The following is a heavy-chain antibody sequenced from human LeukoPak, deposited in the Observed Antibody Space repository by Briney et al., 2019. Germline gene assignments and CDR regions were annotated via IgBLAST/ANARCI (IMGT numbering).Heavy chain of an antibody. CDR2: MNRDGSEK. V-gene: IGHV3-7*01. CDR1: GFTFSSYW. D-gene: IGHD3-16*01. J-gene: IGHJ6*02. CDR3: ARDGGIIRFGGQDV. Sequence: PGGSLRLSCAASGFTFSSYWMSWVRQAPGKGLEWVANMNRDGSEKNYVDSIKGRFTISRDNAANSLYLQMNSLRVEATAVYYCARDGGIIRFGGQDVWGQGTTVTVSS.